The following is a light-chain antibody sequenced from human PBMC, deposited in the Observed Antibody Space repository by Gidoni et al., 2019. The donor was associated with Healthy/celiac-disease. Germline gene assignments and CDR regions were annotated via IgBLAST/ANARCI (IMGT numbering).Light chain of an antibody. CDR1: QSVSSSY. V-gene: IGKV3-20*01. CDR2: GAS. CDR3: QQYGSSPPYT. Sequence: EIVLTKSPGTLSLSPGERATLSCRASQSVSSSYLAWYQQKPGQAPRLLIYGASSRATGIPDRFSGSGSGTDFTLTSSRLEPEDFAVYYCQQYGSSPPYTFGQGTKLEIK. J-gene: IGKJ2*01.